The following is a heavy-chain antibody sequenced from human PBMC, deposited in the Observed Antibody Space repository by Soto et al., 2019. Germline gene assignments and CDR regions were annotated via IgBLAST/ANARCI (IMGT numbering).Heavy chain of an antibody. CDR3: AREEFHYSDSRAPFDI. V-gene: IGHV1-46*03. D-gene: IGHD4-17*01. CDR2: INPSGGST. Sequence: GASVKVSCKASGYTFTTYYIHWVRQAPGQGLEWMGIINPSGGSTGYEQKFQGRVTMTRDTSMSTVYMELRSLRSEDTAVYYCAREEFHYSDSRAPFDIWGQGTMVTVS. J-gene: IGHJ3*02. CDR1: GYTFTTYY.